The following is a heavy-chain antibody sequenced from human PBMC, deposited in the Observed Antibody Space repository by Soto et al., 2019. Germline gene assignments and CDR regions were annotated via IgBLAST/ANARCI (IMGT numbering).Heavy chain of an antibody. CDR3: AREGVHNYNEYYFDH. D-gene: IGHD3-22*01. Sequence: GGSLRLSCAASGFTFSYYALHWVRRAPGKGLEWVSSISGIRDYIRYADSVKGRFTISRDNAKTSLYLQMNSLTAEDTAVYYCAREGVHNYNEYYFDHWGQGTLVTVSS. CDR2: ISGIRDYI. J-gene: IGHJ4*02. CDR1: GFTFSYYA. V-gene: IGHV3-21*06.